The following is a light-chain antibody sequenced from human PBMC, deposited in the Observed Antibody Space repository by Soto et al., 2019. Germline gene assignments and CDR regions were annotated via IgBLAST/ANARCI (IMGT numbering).Light chain of an antibody. J-gene: IGLJ3*02. V-gene: IGLV2-14*01. CDR3: SSKTTTRTLV. Sequence: QSALTQPASVSGSPGQSITISCAGTNSDIGAYDFVSWFQQHPGSSPRLIIYEVSDRPSGVSGRFSGSKSGNTASLTISGLQAGDEADYYCSSKTTTRTLVFGGGTKLTVL. CDR2: EVS. CDR1: NSDIGAYDF.